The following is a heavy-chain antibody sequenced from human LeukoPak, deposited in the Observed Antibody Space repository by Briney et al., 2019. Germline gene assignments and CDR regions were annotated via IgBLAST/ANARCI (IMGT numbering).Heavy chain of an antibody. Sequence: ASVKVSCKASGYTFTGYYMHWVRQAPGQGLEWMGWINPNSGGTNYAQKFQGRVTMTRDTSISTAYMELSRLRSDDTAVYYCASLNGNCRGPIRTIDYGGQEPWSPSPQ. J-gene: IGHJ4*01. V-gene: IGHV1-2*02. D-gene: IGHD2-15*01. CDR2: INPNSGGT. CDR1: GYTFTGYY. CDR3: ASLNGNCRGPIRTIDY.